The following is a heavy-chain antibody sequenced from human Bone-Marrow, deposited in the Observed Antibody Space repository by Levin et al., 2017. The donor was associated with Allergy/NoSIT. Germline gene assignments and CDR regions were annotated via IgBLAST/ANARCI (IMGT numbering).Heavy chain of an antibody. CDR2: VLFSGNT. CDR3: ARAKLPGAPLGHGFDP. J-gene: IGHJ5*02. CDR1: GASISSGGYY. D-gene: IGHD4/OR15-4a*01. V-gene: IGHV4-31*03. Sequence: PSETLSLTCTVSGASISSGGYYWSWIRQHPGTGLEWIGNVLFSGNTNYNPSLKSRVIISVDTSKNQFSLKLMSLTAADTAVYYCARAKLPGAPLGHGFDPWGQGTLVTVSS.